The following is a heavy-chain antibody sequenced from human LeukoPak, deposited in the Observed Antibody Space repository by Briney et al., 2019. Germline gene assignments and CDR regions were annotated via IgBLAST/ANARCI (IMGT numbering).Heavy chain of an antibody. V-gene: IGHV3-23*01. CDR1: GFTFSSYA. D-gene: IGHD4-17*01. CDR3: AKDLSSPYGDYDTFDY. J-gene: IGHJ4*02. CDR2: ISGSGGST. Sequence: PGGSLRLSCAASGFTFSSYAMSWVRQAPGRGLEWVSAISGSGGSTYYADSVKGRFTISRDNSKNTLYLQMNSLRAEDTAVYYCAKDLSSPYGDYDTFDYWGQGTLVTVSS.